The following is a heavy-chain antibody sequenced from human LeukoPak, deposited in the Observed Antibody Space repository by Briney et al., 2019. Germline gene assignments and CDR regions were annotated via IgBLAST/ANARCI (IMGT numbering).Heavy chain of an antibody. J-gene: IGHJ4*02. CDR2: INPNSGGT. CDR1: GYTFTGYY. Sequence: GASVMVSCKASGYTFTGYYIHWVRQAPGQGLEWMGWINPNSGGTHYAQKFQGRVTMTRDTSISTAYMELSRLRSDDTAVYYCARGQQWLEAFDYWGLGTLVTVSP. D-gene: IGHD6-19*01. CDR3: ARGQQWLEAFDY. V-gene: IGHV1-2*02.